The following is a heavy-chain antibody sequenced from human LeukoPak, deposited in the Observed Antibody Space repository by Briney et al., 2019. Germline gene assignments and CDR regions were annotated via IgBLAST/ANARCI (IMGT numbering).Heavy chain of an antibody. J-gene: IGHJ4*02. CDR3: ARGYCSSTSCSSFDY. CDR2: INTNTGNP. CDR1: GYTFTSYG. V-gene: IGHV7-4-1*02. Sequence: ASVKVSCKASGYTFTSYGISWVRQAPGQGLEWMGWINTNTGNPTYAQGFTGRFVFSLDTSVSTAYLQISSLKAEDTAVYYCARGYCSSTSCSSFDYWGQGTLVTVSS. D-gene: IGHD2-2*01.